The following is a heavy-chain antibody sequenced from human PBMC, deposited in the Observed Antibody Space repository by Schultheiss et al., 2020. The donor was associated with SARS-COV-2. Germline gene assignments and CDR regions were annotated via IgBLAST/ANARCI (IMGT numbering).Heavy chain of an antibody. CDR1: GGSISSYY. V-gene: IGHV4-59*08. CDR2: IYYSGST. CDR3: ARATMVRGVPFDP. Sequence: GSLRLSCTVSGGSISSYYWSWIRQPPGKGLEWIGYIYYSGSTNYNPSLKSRVTISVDTSKNQFSLKLSSVTAADTAVYYCARATMVRGVPFDPWGQGTLVTVSS. D-gene: IGHD3-10*01. J-gene: IGHJ5*02.